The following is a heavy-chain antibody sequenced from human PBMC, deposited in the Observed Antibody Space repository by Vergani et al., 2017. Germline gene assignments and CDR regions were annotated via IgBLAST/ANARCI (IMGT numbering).Heavy chain of an antibody. CDR1: EYSFGNNW. Sequence: EVELVQSGPEMRKPGESLKISCKGSEYSFGNNWIGCVRQMPGKGLEWMGIIYPADSDTRYSPSFQGQVTISADKSISTAFLQWDSLKASDTALYYCARHTTYTDSWGQGTLVTVSS. CDR3: ARHTTYTDS. V-gene: IGHV5-51*01. J-gene: IGHJ4*02. D-gene: IGHD1-1*01. CDR2: IYPADSDT.